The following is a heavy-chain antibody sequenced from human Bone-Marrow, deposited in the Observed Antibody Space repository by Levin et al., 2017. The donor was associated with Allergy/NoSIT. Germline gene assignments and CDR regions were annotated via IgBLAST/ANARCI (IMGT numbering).Heavy chain of an antibody. CDR1: GASINSDDSY. CDR3: ARDRGGGGYFDY. J-gene: IGHJ4*02. V-gene: IGHV4-30-4*08. Sequence: ASETLSLTCSVSGASINSDDSYWGWIRQPPGKGLQWMGYIFHRGAYYYNPSLNGRLTMSTDSSKNQFSLTLTSVTAADTAVYFCARDRGGGGYFDYWGPGVVVTVSS. D-gene: IGHD3-16*01. CDR2: IFHRGAY.